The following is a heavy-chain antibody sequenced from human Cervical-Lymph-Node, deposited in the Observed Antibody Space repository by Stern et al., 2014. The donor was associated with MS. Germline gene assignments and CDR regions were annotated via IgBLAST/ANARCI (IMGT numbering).Heavy chain of an antibody. CDR3: AREVPGWQRLTDFDF. Sequence: QVQLVESGAEVKKPGASVNLSCKASGYTLSTNSMHWVRQAPGHGLEWVGIINRSDGRPIYEQRFQGRVIMTRDTSKNTVYMELSSLGPEDTAVYYCAREVPGWQRLTDFDFWGQGTLVTVSS. V-gene: IGHV1-46*01. D-gene: IGHD6-25*01. J-gene: IGHJ4*01. CDR2: INRSDGRP. CDR1: GYTLSTNS.